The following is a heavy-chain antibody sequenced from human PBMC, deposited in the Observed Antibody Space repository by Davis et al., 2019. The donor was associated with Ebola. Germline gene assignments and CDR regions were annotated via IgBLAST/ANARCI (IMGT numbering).Heavy chain of an antibody. CDR1: GFTFSSYG. CDR3: AKGNAGSGYSAPDY. J-gene: IGHJ4*02. D-gene: IGHD2-15*01. CDR2: ISYDGSNK. V-gene: IGHV3-33*05. Sequence: GESLKISCAASGFTFSSYGMHWVRQAPGKGLEWVAVISYDGSNKYYADSVKGRFTISRDNSKNTLYLQMNSLRAEDTAVYFCAKGNAGSGYSAPDYWGQGTLVTVSS.